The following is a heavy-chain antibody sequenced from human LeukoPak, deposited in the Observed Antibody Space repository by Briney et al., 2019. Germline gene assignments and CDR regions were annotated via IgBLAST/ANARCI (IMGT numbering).Heavy chain of an antibody. D-gene: IGHD3-22*01. J-gene: IGHJ3*02. V-gene: IGHV5-51*01. CDR1: GYSFTSYW. CDR3: ARHSGEDDSSGYTSGAFDI. CDR2: IYPGDSDT. Sequence: GESLKISCKGSGYSFTSYWIGWVRQMPGKGLEWMGIIYPGDSDTRYSPSFQGQVTISADKSISTAYLQWSSLKASDTAMYYCARHSGEDDSSGYTSGAFDIWGQGTMVTVSS.